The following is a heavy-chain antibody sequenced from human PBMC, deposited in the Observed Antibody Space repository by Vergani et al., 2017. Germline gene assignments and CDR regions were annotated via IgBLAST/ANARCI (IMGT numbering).Heavy chain of an antibody. Sequence: QVQLQQWGAGLLKPSETLSLTCAVYGGSFSGYYWSWIRQPPGKGLEWIGEINHSGSTNYNPSLKSRVTISVDTSKNQFSLKLSSVTAADTAVYYCARCGITGTISHYYYYMDVGGKGTTVTVSS. J-gene: IGHJ6*03. CDR1: GGSFSGYY. V-gene: IGHV4-34*01. CDR3: ARCGITGTISHYYYYMDV. D-gene: IGHD1-7*01. CDR2: INHSGST.